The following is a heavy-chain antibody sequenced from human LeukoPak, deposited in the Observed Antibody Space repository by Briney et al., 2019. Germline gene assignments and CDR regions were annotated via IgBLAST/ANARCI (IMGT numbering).Heavy chain of an antibody. CDR2: IWYDGSNR. CDR3: ARDPSWNYILDY. Sequence: GGSLRLSCAASGFTFSSYGMHWVRQAPGKGLEWVAVIWYDGSNRYYADSVKGRFTISRDNSKNTLYLQMNSLRAEDTAVYYCARDPSWNYILDYWGQGTLVTVSS. J-gene: IGHJ4*02. V-gene: IGHV3-33*01. CDR1: GFTFSSYG. D-gene: IGHD1-7*01.